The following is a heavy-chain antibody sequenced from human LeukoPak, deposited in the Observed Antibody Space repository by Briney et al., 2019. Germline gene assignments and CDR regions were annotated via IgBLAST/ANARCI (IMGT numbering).Heavy chain of an antibody. J-gene: IGHJ5*01. V-gene: IGHV3-48*04. CDR2: ISDSGGTM. CDR1: GFTFSITA. Sequence: GGSLRLSCAASGFTFSITAMTWVRQTPGKGLEWLSYISDSGGTMYYADSVEGRFTISRDNAKNSLYLHMNSLRVEDTAVYYCARGYGSSWFYSWGQGTLVNVSS. CDR3: ARGYGSSWFYS. D-gene: IGHD6-13*01.